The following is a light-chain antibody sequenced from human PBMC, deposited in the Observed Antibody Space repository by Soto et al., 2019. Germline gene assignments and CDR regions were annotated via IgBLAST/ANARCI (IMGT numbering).Light chain of an antibody. CDR2: GAS. Sequence: EIVMTQSPGTLSVSPGERATLSCRASQSVSSNLAWYQQKPGQAPRLLIYGASTRATGIPATFSGSGSGTEFTLIISSLQSEDFAVYYCQQYNNWPRTFGQGTKVDIK. CDR1: QSVSSN. J-gene: IGKJ1*01. CDR3: QQYNNWPRT. V-gene: IGKV3-15*01.